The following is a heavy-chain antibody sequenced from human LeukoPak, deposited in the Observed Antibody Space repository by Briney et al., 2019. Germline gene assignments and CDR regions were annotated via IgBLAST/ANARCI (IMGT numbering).Heavy chain of an antibody. CDR1: GGTFSSYA. D-gene: IGHD2-15*01. J-gene: IGHJ4*02. Sequence: SVKVSCKASGGTFSSYAISWVRQAPGQGLEWMGGIIPIFGTANYAQKFQGRVTITADKSTSTAYMELSSLRSEDTAVYYCARGVVAAPQTFDYWGQGTLVAVSS. CDR2: IIPIFGTA. CDR3: ARGVVAAPQTFDY. V-gene: IGHV1-69*06.